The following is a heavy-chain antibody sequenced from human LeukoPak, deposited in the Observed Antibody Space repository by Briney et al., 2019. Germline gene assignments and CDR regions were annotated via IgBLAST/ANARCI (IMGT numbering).Heavy chain of an antibody. D-gene: IGHD3-22*01. Sequence: SETLSLTCTVSGGSISSGGYYWSWIRQHPGKGLEWIGYIYYSGSTNYNPSLKSRVTISVDTSKNQFSLKLSSVTAADTAVYYCARDLADSSGYPPDAFDIWGQGTMVTVSS. V-gene: IGHV4-31*03. CDR1: GGSISSGGYY. CDR3: ARDLADSSGYPPDAFDI. CDR2: IYYSGST. J-gene: IGHJ3*02.